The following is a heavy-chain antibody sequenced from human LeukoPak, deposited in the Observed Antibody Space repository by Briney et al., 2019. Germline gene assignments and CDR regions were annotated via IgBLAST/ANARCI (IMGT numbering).Heavy chain of an antibody. D-gene: IGHD3-3*02. Sequence: GGSLRLSCAASGFPFSSYGMHWVRQAPGKGLEWVARLVYDERIDYANSVKGRFSISRDNSKNTLFLDMSDLRVEDTAVYYCARDLSAAFDPWGQGVLVTVSS. CDR2: LVYDERI. J-gene: IGHJ5*02. V-gene: IGHV3-33*01. CDR1: GFPFSSYG. CDR3: ARDLSAAFDP.